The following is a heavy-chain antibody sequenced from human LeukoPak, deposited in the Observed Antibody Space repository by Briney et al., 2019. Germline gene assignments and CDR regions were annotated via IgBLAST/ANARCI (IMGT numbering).Heavy chain of an antibody. CDR2: IYSGGST. D-gene: IGHD3-22*01. V-gene: IGHV3-53*01. J-gene: IGHJ4*02. CDR1: GFTVSSNY. Sequence: GGSLRLSCAASGFTVSSNYMSWVRQAPGKGLEWVSVIYSGGSTYYADSVKSRFTISRDNSKNTLYLQMNSLRAEDTAVYYCARGTYYYDSSGYLYWGQGTLVTVSS. CDR3: ARGTYYYDSSGYLY.